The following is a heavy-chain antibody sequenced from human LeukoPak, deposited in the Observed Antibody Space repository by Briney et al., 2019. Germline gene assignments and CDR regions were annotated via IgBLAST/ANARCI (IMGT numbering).Heavy chain of an antibody. CDR2: IYYSGST. CDR1: GGSVSSGSYY. J-gene: IGHJ1*01. V-gene: IGHV4-61*01. Sequence: SETLSLTCTVSGGSVSSGSYYWNWIRQPPGKGLEWIGYIYYSGSTNYNPSLKSRVTISVDTSKNQFSLKLSSVTAADTAVYYCASKSSSWYPDFQHWGQGTLVTVSS. CDR3: ASKSSSWYPDFQH. D-gene: IGHD6-13*01.